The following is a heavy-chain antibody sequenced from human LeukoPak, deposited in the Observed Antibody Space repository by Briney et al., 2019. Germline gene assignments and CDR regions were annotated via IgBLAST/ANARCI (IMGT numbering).Heavy chain of an antibody. J-gene: IGHJ4*02. CDR1: GFTFSSYA. V-gene: IGHV3-23*01. Sequence: GGSLRLSCVASGFTFSSYAMSWVRQAPGKGLEWVSTIGRDGDTKNYADSVMGRFIISRDNSMDTVYLQMSTLRAEDTAIYYCAKAQISSAFGFGPGNYYLEPPDFWGQGTLVTVSS. CDR2: IGRDGDTK. D-gene: IGHD3-10*01. CDR3: AKAQISSAFGFGPGNYYLEPPDF.